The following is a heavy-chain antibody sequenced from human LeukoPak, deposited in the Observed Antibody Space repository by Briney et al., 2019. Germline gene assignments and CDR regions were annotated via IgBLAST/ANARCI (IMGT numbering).Heavy chain of an antibody. CDR1: GFTFSSYC. CDR3: AKDQRGYSYGYYFDY. D-gene: IGHD5-18*01. Sequence: GGSLRLSCAASGFTFSSYCMHWVRQAPGKGLEWVAFIRYDGSNKYYADSVKGRFTISRDNSKNTLYLQMNSLIAEDTAVYYCAKDQRGYSYGYYFDYWGQGALVTVSS. J-gene: IGHJ4*02. V-gene: IGHV3-30*02. CDR2: IRYDGSNK.